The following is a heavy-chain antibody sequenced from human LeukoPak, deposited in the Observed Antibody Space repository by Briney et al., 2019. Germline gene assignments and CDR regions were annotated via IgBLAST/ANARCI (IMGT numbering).Heavy chain of an antibody. Sequence: GGSLRLSCAASGFTFSNYWMHWVRQAPGKGLVWVSRVNSDGSSTSYADPMKGRFTISRDNAKNTVYLQMNSLRAEDTAVYYCVRDVAYDFRNPYRYFQHWGQGTLVTVSS. V-gene: IGHV3-74*01. J-gene: IGHJ1*01. CDR3: VRDVAYDFRNPYRYFQH. CDR1: GFTFSNYW. CDR2: VNSDGSST. D-gene: IGHD3-3*01.